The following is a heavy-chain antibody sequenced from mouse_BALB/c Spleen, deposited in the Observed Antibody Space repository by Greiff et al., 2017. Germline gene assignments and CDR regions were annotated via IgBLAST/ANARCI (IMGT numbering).Heavy chain of an antibody. D-gene: IGHD2-2*01. CDR2: ISSGSSTI. Sequence: DVHLVESGGGLVQPGGSRKLSCAASGFTFSSFGMHWVRQAPEKGLEWVAYISSGSSTIYYADTVKGRFTISRDNPKNTLFLQMTSLRSEDTAMYYCARSRGYYYAMDYWGQGTSVTVSS. CDR3: ARSRGYYYAMDY. V-gene: IGHV5-17*02. CDR1: GFTFSSFG. J-gene: IGHJ4*01.